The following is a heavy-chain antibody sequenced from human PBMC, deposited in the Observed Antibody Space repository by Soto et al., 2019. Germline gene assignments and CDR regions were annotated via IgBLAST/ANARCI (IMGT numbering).Heavy chain of an antibody. V-gene: IGHV1-2*02. CDR2: IGPESGAT. CDR1: GYAINGIY. J-gene: IGHJ4*02. CDR3: GRGRSGQIVVFY. Sequence: GVSVKVSSEYCGYAINGIYRWCPQQAPEQGPEWMGEIGPESGATRYAQRFQGRVTMTRDMSITTVYMELNNLSPDDTAVYYCGRGRSGQIVVFYWGQGTPVTVSS. D-gene: IGHD1-26*01.